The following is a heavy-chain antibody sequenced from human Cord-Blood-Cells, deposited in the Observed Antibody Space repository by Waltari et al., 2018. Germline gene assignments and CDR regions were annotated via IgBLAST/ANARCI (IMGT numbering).Heavy chain of an antibody. J-gene: IGHJ4*02. CDR2: INHSGST. CDR3: ARRAFAVYYFDY. Sequence: QVQLQQWGAGLLKPSETLSLTCAVYGGSFSGYYWSWIRQPPGKGLEWIGEINHSGSTHYNPSLKSRVTISVDTSKNQFSLRLSSVTAADTAVYYCARRAFAVYYFDYWGQGTLVTVSS. V-gene: IGHV4-34*01. CDR1: GGSFSGYY. D-gene: IGHD3-16*01.